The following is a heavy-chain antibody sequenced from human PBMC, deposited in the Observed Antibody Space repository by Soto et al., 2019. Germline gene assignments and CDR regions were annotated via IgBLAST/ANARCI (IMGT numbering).Heavy chain of an antibody. CDR1: GGTFSSYA. V-gene: IGHV1-69*13. J-gene: IGHJ6*02. Sequence: SVKVSCKASGGTFSSYAISWVRQAPGQGLEWMGGIIPIFGTANYAQKFQGRVTITADESTSTAYMELSSLRSEDTAAYYCASTAEAVGAIPYYYYYGMDVWGQGTTVTVSS. CDR2: IIPIFGTA. D-gene: IGHD1-26*01. CDR3: ASTAEAVGAIPYYYYYGMDV.